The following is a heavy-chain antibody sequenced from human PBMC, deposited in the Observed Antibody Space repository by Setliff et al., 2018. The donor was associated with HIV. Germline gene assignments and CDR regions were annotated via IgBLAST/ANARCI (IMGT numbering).Heavy chain of an antibody. CDR3: TRAEQQLPYDYYYYGMDV. CDR1: GGSFSGYY. V-gene: IGHV4-34*01. J-gene: IGHJ6*02. Sequence: SETLSLTCAVYGGSFSGYYWRWIRPPPGKGREWIGEINHSGSTNYNPSLKSRVTISVDTSKNQFSRKLSSVTAADTAVYYCTRAEQQLPYDYYYYGMDVWGQGTTVTVSS. CDR2: INHSGST. D-gene: IGHD6-13*01.